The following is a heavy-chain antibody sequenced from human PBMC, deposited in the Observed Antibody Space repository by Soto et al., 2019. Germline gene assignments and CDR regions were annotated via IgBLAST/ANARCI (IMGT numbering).Heavy chain of an antibody. CDR1: GFTFSNLW. Sequence: GGSLRLSCAASGFTFSNLWMTWVRQAPGKGLEWVARIKSKTDGGTTDYTAPVKGRFTISRDDSKNTLYLQMNSLKTEDTAVYYCTTDVPFTAGGAIAYWGQGTLVTVSS. D-gene: IGHD3-16*02. J-gene: IGHJ4*02. CDR3: TTDVPFTAGGAIAY. CDR2: IKSKTDGGTT. V-gene: IGHV3-15*01.